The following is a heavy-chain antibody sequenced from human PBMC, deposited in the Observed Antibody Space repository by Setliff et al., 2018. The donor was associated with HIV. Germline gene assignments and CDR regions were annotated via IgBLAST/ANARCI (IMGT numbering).Heavy chain of an antibody. CDR2: IYISGTT. D-gene: IGHD1-26*01. V-gene: IGHV4-4*09. CDR1: GGSINNHS. Sequence: KASETLSLTCTVSGGSINNHSWYWIRQPPGKGLEWIGYIYISGTTNYNPSLKNRVTMSLDTSKTQVSLRLTSVTAADTAVYYCARRSIVGVTRGFYYYGLDVWGQGTTVTVSS. J-gene: IGHJ6*02. CDR3: ARRSIVGVTRGFYYYGLDV.